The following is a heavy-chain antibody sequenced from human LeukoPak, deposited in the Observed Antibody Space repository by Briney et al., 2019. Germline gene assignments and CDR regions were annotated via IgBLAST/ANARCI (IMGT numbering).Heavy chain of an antibody. Sequence: PGGSLRLSCAASGFAFSTYWMHWVRQAPGKGLVWVSRINSDGRSTTYADSMKGPFTISRDNAKNTLYLQMNSLRAEDTAVYYCATSPLDSRYFFDYWGQGTLVTVSS. CDR3: ATSPLDSRYFFDY. D-gene: IGHD6-13*01. V-gene: IGHV3-74*01. J-gene: IGHJ4*02. CDR1: GFAFSTYW. CDR2: INSDGRST.